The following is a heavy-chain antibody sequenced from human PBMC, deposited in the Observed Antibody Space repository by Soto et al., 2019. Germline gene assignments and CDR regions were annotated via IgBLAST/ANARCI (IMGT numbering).Heavy chain of an antibody. CDR1: GASISSDNR. CDR3: AKKGPDALRRFSFCGLDV. CDR2: ISQSGTP. J-gene: IGHJ6*02. Sequence: QVQLQESGPGLVKPSGTLSLTCAVSGASISSDNRWTWVRQPPGEGLEWIGEISQSGTPKYNPSRGGSVTIPLDMSRNHFHLRLSPIPATDTAVYYCAKKGPDALRRFSFCGLDVWGQGTTVTVSS. D-gene: IGHD2-8*01. V-gene: IGHV4-4*02.